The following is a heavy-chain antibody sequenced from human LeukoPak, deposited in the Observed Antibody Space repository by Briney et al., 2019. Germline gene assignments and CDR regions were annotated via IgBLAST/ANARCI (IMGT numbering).Heavy chain of an antibody. V-gene: IGHV4-34*01. CDR3: ARGLNYYDSSGLGY. CDR1: GGSFSGYY. J-gene: IGHJ4*02. CDR2: INHSGST. Sequence: PSETLPLTCAVYGGSFSGYYWSWIRQPPGKGLEWIGEINHSGSTNYNPSLKSRVTISVDTSKNQFSLKLSSVTAADTAVYYCARGLNYYDSSGLGYWGQGTLVTVSS. D-gene: IGHD3-22*01.